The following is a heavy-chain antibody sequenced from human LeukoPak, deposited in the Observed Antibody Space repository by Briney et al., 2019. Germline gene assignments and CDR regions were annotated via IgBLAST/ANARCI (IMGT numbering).Heavy chain of an antibody. CDR2: ISYDGSNK. V-gene: IGHV3-30*04. CDR3: AKGWLRAYFDY. CDR1: GFTFSSYA. J-gene: IGHJ4*02. Sequence: GGSLRLSCAASGFTFSSYAMHWVRQAPGKGLEWVAVISYDGSNKYYADSVKGRFTISRDNSKNTLYLQMNSLRAEDTAVYYCAKGWLRAYFDYWGQGTLVTVSS. D-gene: IGHD5-12*01.